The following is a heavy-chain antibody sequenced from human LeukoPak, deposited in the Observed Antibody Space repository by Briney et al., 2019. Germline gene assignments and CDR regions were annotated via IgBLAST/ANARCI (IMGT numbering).Heavy chain of an antibody. CDR3: ARVGDANYYYFDY. V-gene: IGHV1-18*01. CDR2: ISAYNVNT. J-gene: IGHJ4*02. D-gene: IGHD4/OR15-4a*01. Sequence: GASVKVSCKASGYTFTTYDFTWLRQAPGQGLEWMGWISAYNVNTNYAQKLQGRVTMTTDTSTSTAYMELRSLTSDDTAVYYCARVGDANYYYFDYSGQGTLVTVSS. CDR1: GYTFTTYD.